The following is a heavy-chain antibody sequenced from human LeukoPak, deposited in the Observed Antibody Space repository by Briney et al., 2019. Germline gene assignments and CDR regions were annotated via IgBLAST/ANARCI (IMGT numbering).Heavy chain of an antibody. CDR2: IYSGGST. V-gene: IGHV3-53*01. J-gene: IGHJ6*03. Sequence: PGGSLRLSCAASGFTFSSYDMNWVRQAPGRGLEWVSVIYSGGSTYYADSVKGRFTISRDNSKNTLYLQMNSLRAEDTALYYCARARTTVTTFYYYYYMDVWGKGTTVTVSS. D-gene: IGHD4-17*01. CDR3: ARARTTVTTFYYYYYMDV. CDR1: GFTFSSYD.